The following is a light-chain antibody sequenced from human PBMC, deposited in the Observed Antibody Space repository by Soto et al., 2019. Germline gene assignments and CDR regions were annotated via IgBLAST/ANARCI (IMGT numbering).Light chain of an antibody. CDR1: QSVSSSY. Sequence: EIVLAQSPDTLILSPGERATLSCRASQSVSSSYLAWYQQTPGQAPRLLIYGTSNRATGIPDRFSGSGSGTDFTLTISRLELEDFAEDYYQEYGNSRRTFGQGTKV. V-gene: IGKV3-20*01. CDR2: GTS. CDR3: QEYGNSRRT. J-gene: IGKJ1*01.